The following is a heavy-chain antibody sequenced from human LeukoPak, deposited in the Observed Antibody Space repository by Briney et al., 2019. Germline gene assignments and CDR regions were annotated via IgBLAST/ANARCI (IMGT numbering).Heavy chain of an antibody. Sequence: ASVKVSCKVSGYTFTTSDMHGVRQATGQGLEWMGWMNPNTDKTGYARNFQGRVTMTKNISISTAYMELSSLTYEDTAIYYCASGRPGLASAGIYDFWGQGTLITVSS. D-gene: IGHD6-13*01. CDR3: ASGRPGLASAGIYDF. V-gene: IGHV1-8*01. CDR2: MNPNTDKT. CDR1: GYTFTTSD. J-gene: IGHJ4*02.